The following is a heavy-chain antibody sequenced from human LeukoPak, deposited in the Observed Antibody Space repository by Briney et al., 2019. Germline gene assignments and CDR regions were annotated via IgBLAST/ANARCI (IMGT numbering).Heavy chain of an antibody. CDR2: IIPIFGTA. D-gene: IGHD2-21*02. V-gene: IGHV1-69*13. CDR3: AIPVVTATGNYFDY. Sequence: SVKVSCKASGGTFSSYAINWVRQAPGQGLEWMGGIIPIFGTANYAQKFQGRVTITADESTSTAYMELSSLRSEDTAVYYCAIPVVTATGNYFDYWGQGTLVTVSS. CDR1: GGTFSSYA. J-gene: IGHJ4*02.